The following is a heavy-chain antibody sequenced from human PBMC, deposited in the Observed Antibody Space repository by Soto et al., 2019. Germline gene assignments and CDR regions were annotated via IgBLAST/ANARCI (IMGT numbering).Heavy chain of an antibody. CDR3: TRGPPRVQWFDP. CDR1: GGAVSSGTYY. J-gene: IGHJ5*02. CDR2: IYFTGST. Sequence: SETLSLSCTVSGGAVSSGTYYWSWIRQPPGKGLEWIGHIYFTGSTNYNPSLKSRVTMSLDTSRNQFSLKLSSVTAADTAVYYCTRGPPRVQWFDPWGLGTLVTV. V-gene: IGHV4-61*01.